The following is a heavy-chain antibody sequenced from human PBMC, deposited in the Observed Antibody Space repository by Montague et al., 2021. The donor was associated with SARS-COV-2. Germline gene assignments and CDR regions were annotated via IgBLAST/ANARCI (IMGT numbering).Heavy chain of an antibody. V-gene: IGHV3-33*01. CDR1: GFTFSTYA. CDR3: AVQPRESSAWHPFDY. Sequence: SLRLSCAASGFTFSTYAIHWVRQAPGKGLEWVAIMSHDGSYEHYADSVKGRFTISRDSSKNTLHLQMNSLTAEDTAVYYCAVQPRESSAWHPFDYWGQGTLVTVSS. J-gene: IGHJ4*02. D-gene: IGHD6-19*01. CDR2: MSHDGSYE.